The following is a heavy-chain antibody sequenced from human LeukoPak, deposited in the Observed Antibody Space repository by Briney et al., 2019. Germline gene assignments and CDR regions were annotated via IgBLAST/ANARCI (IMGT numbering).Heavy chain of an antibody. D-gene: IGHD2-2*01. CDR2: IYYSGST. V-gene: IGHV4-31*03. CDR3: ARVRMKYCSSTSCSRFDP. Sequence: PSQTLSLTCTVSGGSISSGGYYWSWIRQHPGKGLEWIGYIYYSGSTYYNPSLKSRVTISVDTSKNQLTLKLSSVTAADTAVYYCARVRMKYCSSTSCSRFDPWGQGTLVTVSS. CDR1: GGSISSGGYY. J-gene: IGHJ5*02.